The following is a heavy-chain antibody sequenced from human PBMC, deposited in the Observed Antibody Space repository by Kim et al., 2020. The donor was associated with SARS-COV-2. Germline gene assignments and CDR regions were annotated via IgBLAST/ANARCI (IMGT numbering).Heavy chain of an antibody. CDR3: ARHRPLWFGDGADT. CDR1: GDSISIGSYY. V-gene: IGHV4-39*01. J-gene: IGHJ5*02. Sequence: SETLSLTCSVSGDSISIGSYYWGWFRQTPEKGLEWIGSIHFRGSTYLNPSLRSRLSMSVDTSKNQFSLKVRSVTATETAVYFCARHRPLWFGDGADTWGQGILVTVSS. D-gene: IGHD3-10*01. CDR2: IHFRGST.